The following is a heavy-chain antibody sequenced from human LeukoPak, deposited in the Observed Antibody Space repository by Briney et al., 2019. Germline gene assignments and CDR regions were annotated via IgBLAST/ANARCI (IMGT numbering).Heavy chain of an antibody. CDR3: ARVLYGSGSYYNNYLDY. J-gene: IGHJ4*02. CDR2: IIPIFGTA. D-gene: IGHD3-10*01. Sequence: SVKVSCKASGGTFSSYAISWVRQAPGQGLEWMGGIIPIFGTANYAQKFQGRVTITADESTSTAYMELSSLRSEDTAVYYCARVLYGSGSYYNNYLDYWGQGTLVTVSS. CDR1: GGTFSSYA. V-gene: IGHV1-69*13.